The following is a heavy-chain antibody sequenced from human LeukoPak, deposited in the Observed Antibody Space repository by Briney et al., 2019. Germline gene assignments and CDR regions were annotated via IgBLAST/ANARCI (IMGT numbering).Heavy chain of an antibody. Sequence: GRSLRLSCAASGFTFDDYAMHWVRQAPGKGLEWVSGISWNTGTINCADSVKGRFTISRDNAKNSMSLQMNNLRAEDMALYYCAKDRGGRWPLYYFDYWGQGTLVTVSS. CDR1: GFTFDDYA. CDR2: ISWNTGTI. J-gene: IGHJ4*02. V-gene: IGHV3-9*03. D-gene: IGHD3-10*01. CDR3: AKDRGGRWPLYYFDY.